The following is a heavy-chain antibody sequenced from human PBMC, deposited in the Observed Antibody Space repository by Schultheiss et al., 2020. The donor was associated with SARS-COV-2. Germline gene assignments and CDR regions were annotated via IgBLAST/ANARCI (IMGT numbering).Heavy chain of an antibody. CDR1: GFTFSSYS. CDR2: ISYDGSNK. Sequence: GGSLRLSCAASGFTFSSYSMNWVRQAPGKGLEWVAVISYDGSNKYYADSVKGRFTISRDNSKNTLYLQMNSLRAEDTAVYYCARVLSGYYPNWGQGTLVTVSS. CDR3: ARVLSGYYPN. J-gene: IGHJ4*02. D-gene: IGHD3-22*01. V-gene: IGHV3-30*03.